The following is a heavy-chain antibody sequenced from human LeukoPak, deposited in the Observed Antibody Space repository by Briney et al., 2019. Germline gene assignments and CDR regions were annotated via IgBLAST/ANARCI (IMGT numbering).Heavy chain of an antibody. CDR3: ARHGTRYYYYYMDV. CDR1: GYSISSGYY. V-gene: IGHV4-38-2*02. CDR2: IYNSGST. D-gene: IGHD1-26*01. J-gene: IGHJ6*03. Sequence: PSETLSLTCTVSGYSISSGYYWGWIRQSPGKGLEWIGSIYNSGSTYYNPSLKSRITISVDTSKNQFSLRLRSVTAADTAVYYCARHGTRYYYYYMDVWGKGTTVTISS.